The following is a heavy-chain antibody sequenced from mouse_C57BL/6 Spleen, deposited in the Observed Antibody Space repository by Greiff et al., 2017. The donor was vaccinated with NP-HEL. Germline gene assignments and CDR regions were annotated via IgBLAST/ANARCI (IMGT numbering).Heavy chain of an antibody. V-gene: IGHV5-9-1*02. Sequence: EVKVVESGAGLVKPGGSLKLSCAASGFTFSSYSMSWVRQTPEKRLEWVAYISSGGDYIYYADTVKGRFTISRDNARNTLYRQMSSLKSEDTAMYYCTREGGYEYYFDYWGQGTTLTVSS. J-gene: IGHJ2*01. CDR3: TREGGYEYYFDY. D-gene: IGHD2-2*01. CDR2: ISSGGDYI. CDR1: GFTFSSYS.